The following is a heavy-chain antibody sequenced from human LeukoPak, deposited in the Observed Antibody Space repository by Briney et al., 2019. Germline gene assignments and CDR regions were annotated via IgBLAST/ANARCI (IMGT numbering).Heavy chain of an antibody. Sequence: AGGSLRLSCAASGFTFRNYNMNWVRQAPGKGLEWVSSINSSSGYIYYADSVKGRFTISRDNAKNSLYLQMNSLRAEDTAVYYCARSDTHAFDIWGQGTMVTVSS. D-gene: IGHD2-2*02. V-gene: IGHV3-21*01. CDR3: ARSDTHAFDI. J-gene: IGHJ3*02. CDR1: GFTFRNYN. CDR2: INSSSGYI.